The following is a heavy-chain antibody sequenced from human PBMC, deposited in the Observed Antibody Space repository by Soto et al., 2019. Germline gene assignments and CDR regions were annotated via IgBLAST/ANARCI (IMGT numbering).Heavy chain of an antibody. CDR2: IYWDDDK. Sequence: SGPTLVKPTQTLTLTCTFSGFSLSTSGVGVGWIRQPPGKALEWLALIYWDDDKRYSPSLKSRLTITKDTSKNQVVLTMTNMDPVDTATYYCAHSMSQWLVLSYYFDYWGQGTLVTVSS. CDR3: AHSMSQWLVLSYYFDY. V-gene: IGHV2-5*02. D-gene: IGHD6-19*01. J-gene: IGHJ4*02. CDR1: GFSLSTSGVG.